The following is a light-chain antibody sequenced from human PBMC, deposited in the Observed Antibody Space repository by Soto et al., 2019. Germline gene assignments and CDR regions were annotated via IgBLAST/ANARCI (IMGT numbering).Light chain of an antibody. CDR1: QSSRRW. CDR2: KAS. V-gene: IGKV1-5*03. CDR3: QQFHSFPIT. Sequence: SQSSRRWLAWYQQKPGKAPQLLIDKASTLESGVPSRFSGSGSGTDFTLTINSLQPEDYATYYCQQFHSFPITFGQGTRLEIK. J-gene: IGKJ5*01.